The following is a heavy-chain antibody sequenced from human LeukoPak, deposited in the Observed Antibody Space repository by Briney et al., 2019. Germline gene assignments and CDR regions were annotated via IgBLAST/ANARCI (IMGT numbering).Heavy chain of an antibody. CDR1: GYSFTSYW. Sequence: GESLKISCKGSGYSFTSYWIGWVRQMPGKGLEWMGIIYPGDSDARYSPSFQGQVTISADKSISTAYLQWSSLKASDTAMYYCAIRYSSSWNYFDYWGQGTVVTVSS. CDR2: IYPGDSDA. V-gene: IGHV5-51*01. D-gene: IGHD6-13*01. J-gene: IGHJ4*02. CDR3: AIRYSSSWNYFDY.